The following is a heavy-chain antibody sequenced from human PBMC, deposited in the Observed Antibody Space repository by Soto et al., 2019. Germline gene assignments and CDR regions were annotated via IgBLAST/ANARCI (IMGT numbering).Heavy chain of an antibody. CDR1: GITVSSYY. Sequence: GGSLRLSCAVSGITVSSYYMSWVRQAAGKGLEWVSVIYAGTITYYANSVKGRFTIYRDNSKNTLNLEMNSLRVEDTAVYYCARIPYDNSGTIFDYWGQGTLVTVSS. V-gene: IGHV3-53*01. CDR3: ARIPYDNSGTIFDY. J-gene: IGHJ4*02. CDR2: IYAGTIT. D-gene: IGHD3-22*01.